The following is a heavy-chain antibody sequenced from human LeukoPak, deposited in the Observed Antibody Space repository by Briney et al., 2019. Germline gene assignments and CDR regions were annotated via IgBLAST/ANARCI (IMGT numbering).Heavy chain of an antibody. J-gene: IGHJ4*02. CDR1: GYSFTSYW. CDR2: IYPGDSDT. D-gene: IGHD3-3*01. Sequence: GESLKISCKGSGYSFTSYWIGWVRQMPGKGLEWMGIIYPGDSDTRYSPSFQGQVTISADKSISTAYLQWSSLKASDTAMYYCARYGSFGVVTNAFDYWGRGTLVTVSP. CDR3: ARYGSFGVVTNAFDY. V-gene: IGHV5-51*01.